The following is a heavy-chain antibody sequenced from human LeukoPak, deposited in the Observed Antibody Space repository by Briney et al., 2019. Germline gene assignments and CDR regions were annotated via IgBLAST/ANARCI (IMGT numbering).Heavy chain of an antibody. V-gene: IGHV4-34*01. CDR1: GGSFSGYY. J-gene: IGHJ4*02. Sequence: ETLSLTCAVYGGSFSGYYWSWIRQPPGKGLEWIGEINHSGSTNYNPSLKSRVTISVDTSKNQFSLKLSSVTAADTAVYYCARGKSGNFDYWGQGTLVTVSS. CDR2: INHSGST. CDR3: ARGKSGNFDY.